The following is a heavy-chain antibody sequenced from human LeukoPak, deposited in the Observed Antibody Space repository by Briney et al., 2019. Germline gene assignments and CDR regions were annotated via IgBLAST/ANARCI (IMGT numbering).Heavy chain of an antibody. CDR2: IYHSGST. CDR3: ARGISSSWYYY. Sequence: PGGSLRLSCAASGFTFSSYAMSWVRQPPGKGLEWIGEIYHSGSTNYNPSLKSRVTISVDKSKNQFSLKLSSVTAADTAVYYCARGISSSWYYYWGQGTLVTVSS. V-gene: IGHV4-4*02. CDR1: GFTFSSYAM. J-gene: IGHJ4*02. D-gene: IGHD6-13*01.